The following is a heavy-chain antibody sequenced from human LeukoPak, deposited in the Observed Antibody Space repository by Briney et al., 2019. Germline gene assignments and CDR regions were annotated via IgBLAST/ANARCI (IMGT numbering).Heavy chain of an antibody. CDR1: GFSFTTYW. J-gene: IGHJ4*02. CDR2: IKQDGSEK. Sequence: GGSLRLSCAASGFSFTTYWMSWVRQAPGKGLEWVANIKQDGSEKYYVDSVKGRFTISRDNAKNSLYLQMNSLRAEDTAVYYCARGRTLFDYWGQGTLSPSPQ. V-gene: IGHV3-7*01. D-gene: IGHD1-14*01. CDR3: ARGRTLFDY.